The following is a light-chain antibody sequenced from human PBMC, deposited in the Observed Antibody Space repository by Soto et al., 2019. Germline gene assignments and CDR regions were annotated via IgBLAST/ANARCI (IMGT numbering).Light chain of an antibody. J-gene: IGKJ2*01. CDR2: FVS. Sequence: DVVLTQSPLSLPVTLGQPASISCRSSRSLQYSDGNTYLHWFQQRPGQSPRRIIYFVSNRDSGVPDSFSGIGSGTEFTLGISRVAGVDVEVYYFMQSVSWPPYTFGQETKLQIK. V-gene: IGKV2-30*01. CDR3: MQSVSWPPYT. CDR1: RSLQYSDGNTY.